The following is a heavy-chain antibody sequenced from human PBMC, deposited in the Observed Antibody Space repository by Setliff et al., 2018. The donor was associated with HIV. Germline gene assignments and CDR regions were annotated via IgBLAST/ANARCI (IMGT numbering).Heavy chain of an antibody. CDR2: IHLSDT. V-gene: IGHV4-39*07. D-gene: IGHD6-19*01. CDR3: ARSSMAGFDY. CDR1: GGSMRSNIYY. J-gene: IGHJ4*02. Sequence: PSETLSLTCSVSGGSMRSNIYYWGWIRLSPTKGLEWIGSIHLSDTYYNPSLKSRVTISVGTSKDQFSLKLTSLTAADTAVYYCARSSMAGFDYWGQGKLVTSPQ.